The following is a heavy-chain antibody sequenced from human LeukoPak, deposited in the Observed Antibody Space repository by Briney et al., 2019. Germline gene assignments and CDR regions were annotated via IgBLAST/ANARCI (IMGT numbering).Heavy chain of an antibody. CDR3: AGSLTVTTQPLDY. CDR2: ISGSGGST. Sequence: SGGSLRLSCAASGFTFSSYAMSWVRQAPGKGLEWVSAISGSGGSTYYADSVKGRFTISRDNSKNTLYLQMNSLRAEDTAVYYCAGSLTVTTQPLDYWGQGTLVTVSS. CDR1: GFTFSSYA. J-gene: IGHJ4*02. V-gene: IGHV3-23*01. D-gene: IGHD4-17*01.